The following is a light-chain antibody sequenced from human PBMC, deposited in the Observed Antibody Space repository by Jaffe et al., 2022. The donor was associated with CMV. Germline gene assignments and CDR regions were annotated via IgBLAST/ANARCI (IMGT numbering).Light chain of an antibody. Sequence: EIVMTQSPAILSVSPGESATLSCRASQSVSNKVAWYQQKPGQAPRLLIYGTSTRAIGIPARFSGSGSGTEFTLTISSLQSEDFAVYYCQQCNNWPLYTFGQGTKLEIK. CDR1: QSVSNK. V-gene: IGKV3-15*01. CDR3: QQCNNWPLYT. CDR2: GTS. J-gene: IGKJ2*01.